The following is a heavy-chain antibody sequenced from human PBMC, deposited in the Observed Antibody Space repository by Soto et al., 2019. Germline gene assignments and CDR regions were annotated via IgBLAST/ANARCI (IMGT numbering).Heavy chain of an antibody. CDR2: VHYSGST. CDR1: GGSIRNNIYY. CDR3: ARQHYHDSSGYYTWN. V-gene: IGHV4-39*01. J-gene: IGHJ4*02. Sequence: QLQLQESGPGLVKPSETLSLTCSVSGGSIRNNIYYWGWIRQPPGKGLEWIATVHYSGSTYYTPSLKSRVTISAYTSNNQFSLRLHSVTAADTAVYYCARQHYHDSSGYYTWNWGQGTLVTVSS. D-gene: IGHD3-22*01.